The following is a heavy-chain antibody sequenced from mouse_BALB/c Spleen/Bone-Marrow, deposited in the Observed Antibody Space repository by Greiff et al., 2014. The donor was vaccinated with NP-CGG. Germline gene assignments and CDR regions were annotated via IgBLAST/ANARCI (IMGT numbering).Heavy chain of an antibody. J-gene: IGHJ2*01. CDR2: IYPGTNST. V-gene: IGHV1-55*01. CDR3: AREEDFFDY. CDR1: GYTFTSYW. Sequence: QVQLKESGAELVKPGTSVKMSCKASGYTFTSYWMHWVKQRPGQGLEWIGDIYPGTNSTNYNERFKTKATLTVDTSSSTAYMQLSSPTSEDSAVYYCAREEDFFDYWGQGTTLTVSS.